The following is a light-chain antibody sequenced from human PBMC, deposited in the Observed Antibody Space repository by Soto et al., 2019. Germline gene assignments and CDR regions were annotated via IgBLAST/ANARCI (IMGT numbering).Light chain of an antibody. V-gene: IGKV1-39*01. J-gene: IGKJ2*01. Sequence: DIQMTQSPSSLSASVGDRVTITCRASQSITTHLNWYQMKPGKAPKLLVYAASRLQSGVPSGFSGSGSGTDFTLTISSLQPEYFATYYCQQTYSTPYTFGQGTKLEIK. CDR3: QQTYSTPYT. CDR1: QSITTH. CDR2: AAS.